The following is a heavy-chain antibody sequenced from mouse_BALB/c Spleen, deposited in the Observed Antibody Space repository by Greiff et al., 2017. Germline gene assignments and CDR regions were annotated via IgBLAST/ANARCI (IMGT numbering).Heavy chain of an antibody. CDR3: ARGLGLRLDY. CDR1: GYTFTSYY. V-gene: IGHV1S56*01. D-gene: IGHD3-1*01. J-gene: IGHJ4*01. CDR2: IYPGNVNT. Sequence: VQLQQSGPELVKPGASVRISCKASGYTFTSYYIHWVKQRPGQGLEWIGWIYPGNVNTKYNEKFKGKATLTADKSSSTAYMQLSSLTSEDSAVYFCARGLGLRLDYWGQGTSVTVSS.